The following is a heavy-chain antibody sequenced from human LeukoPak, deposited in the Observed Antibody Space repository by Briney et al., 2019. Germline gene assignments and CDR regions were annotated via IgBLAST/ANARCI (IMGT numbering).Heavy chain of an antibody. CDR3: AKDVLRWAFDY. CDR1: GFTFSTTA. CDR2: FGGTGDI. Sequence: GGSLRLSCAASGFTFSTTAMAWVRQAPGKGLELVAGFGGTGDIHYADSVRGRFTISRDNSKGILYLQMDSLRAEDTAVYYCAKDVLRWAFDYWGQGTLVTVSS. D-gene: IGHD3-16*01. V-gene: IGHV3-23*01. J-gene: IGHJ4*02.